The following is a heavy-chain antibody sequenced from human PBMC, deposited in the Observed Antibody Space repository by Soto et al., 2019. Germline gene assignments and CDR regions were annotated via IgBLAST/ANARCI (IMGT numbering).Heavy chain of an antibody. Sequence: PSETLSLTCTASGGSISSSHWSWIRQPPGKGLEWIGYMCHSGITSSNPSLKSRVTISEDRSKNQLSLKLSSVTAADTAVYFCVRGPNVGEYILYWGQGMLVTVSS. CDR3: VRGPNVGEYILY. D-gene: IGHD4-17*01. CDR2: MCHSGIT. J-gene: IGHJ4*02. V-gene: IGHV4-59*01. CDR1: GGSISSSH.